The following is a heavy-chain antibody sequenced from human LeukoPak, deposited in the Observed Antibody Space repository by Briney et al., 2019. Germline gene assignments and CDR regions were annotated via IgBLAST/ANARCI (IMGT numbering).Heavy chain of an antibody. V-gene: IGHV2-5*02. CDR1: GFSLSTSGVG. CDR2: IYWDDDK. Sequence: KESGPTLVKPTQPLTLTCTFSGFSLSTSGVGVGWIRQPPGKALEWLALIYWDDDKRYSASLKSRLTITKDTSKNQVVLTMTSMDPVDTATYYCTHSRRSLVDYWGQGALVTVSS. CDR3: THSRRSLVDY. J-gene: IGHJ4*02.